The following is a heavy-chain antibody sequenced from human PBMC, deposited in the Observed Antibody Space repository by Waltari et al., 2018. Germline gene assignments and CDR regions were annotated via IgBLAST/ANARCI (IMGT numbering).Heavy chain of an antibody. V-gene: IGHV4-4*07. J-gene: IGHJ5*02. CDR1: GGSISRYS. CDR2: IYTSGST. CDR3: ARDMGTIFGVVRGFDP. D-gene: IGHD3-3*01. Sequence: QVQLQESGPGLVKPSETLSLTCTVSGGSISRYSWSWLRQPAGKGLEWIGRIYTSGSTNYNPSIKSRVTMSVDTSKNQFSRKLSSVTAADTAVYYCARDMGTIFGVVRGFDPWGQGTLVTVSS.